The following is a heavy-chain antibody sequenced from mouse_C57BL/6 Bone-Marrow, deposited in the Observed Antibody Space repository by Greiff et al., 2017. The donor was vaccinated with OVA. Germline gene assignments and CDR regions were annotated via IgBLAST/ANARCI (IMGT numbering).Heavy chain of an antibody. CDR2: IYPGDGDT. D-gene: IGHD2-13*01. J-gene: IGHJ1*03. V-gene: IGHV1-82*01. Sequence: QVQLKQSGPELVKPGASVKISCKASGYAFSSSWMNWVKQRPGKGLEWIGRIYPGDGDTNYNGKFKGKATLTADKSSSTAYMHLSSLTSEDSAVYGCSKNGDLAFDCECRGKGTTVT. CDR3: SKNGDLAFDCEC. CDR1: GYAFSSSW.